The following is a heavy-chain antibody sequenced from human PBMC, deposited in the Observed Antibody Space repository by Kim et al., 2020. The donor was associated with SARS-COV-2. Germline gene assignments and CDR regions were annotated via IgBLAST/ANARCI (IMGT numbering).Heavy chain of an antibody. Sequence: STPSLKSRVTISVDTSKSQFSLKLSSVTAADTAVYYCARAISSAIGWFDPWGQGTLVTVSS. J-gene: IGHJ5*02. D-gene: IGHD3-9*01. CDR3: ARAISSAIGWFDP. V-gene: IGHV4-34*01.